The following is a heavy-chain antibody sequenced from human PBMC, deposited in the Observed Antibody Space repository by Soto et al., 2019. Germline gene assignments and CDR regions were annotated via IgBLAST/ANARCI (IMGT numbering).Heavy chain of an antibody. J-gene: IGHJ5*02. CDR3: AREVRDGDYAAWFDP. CDR2: INSDGSST. D-gene: IGHD4-17*01. V-gene: IGHV3-74*01. CDR1: GFTFSSYW. Sequence: EVQLVESGGGLVQPGGSLRLSCAASGFTFSSYWMHWVRQAPGKGLVWVSRINSDGSSTSYADSVKGRFTISRDNAKNTLYLQMNSLSAEDTAVYYCAREVRDGDYAAWFDPWGQGTLVTVSS.